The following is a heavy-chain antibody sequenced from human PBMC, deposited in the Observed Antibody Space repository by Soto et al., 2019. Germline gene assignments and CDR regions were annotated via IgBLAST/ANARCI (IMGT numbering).Heavy chain of an antibody. CDR1: GFTFSSYS. Sequence: GGSLRLSCAASGFTFSSYSMNWVRQAPGKGLEWVSYISSSSSTIYYADSVKGRFTISRDNAKNSLYLQMNSLRAEDTAVYYCARGVPRDGDNDAFDIWGQGTMVTVSS. CDR3: ARGVPRDGDNDAFDI. CDR2: ISSSSSTI. V-gene: IGHV3-48*01. J-gene: IGHJ3*02. D-gene: IGHD4-17*01.